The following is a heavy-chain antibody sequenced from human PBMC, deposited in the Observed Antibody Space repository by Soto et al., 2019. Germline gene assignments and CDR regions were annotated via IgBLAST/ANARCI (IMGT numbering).Heavy chain of an antibody. CDR3: VRDISHIIVTPFDL. D-gene: IGHD2-21*01. V-gene: IGHV3-48*03. CDR2: ISFRGTTI. J-gene: IGHJ4*02. Sequence: EVQLVESGGGFVQPGGSLRLSCAASGFTFSNFEMNWVRQVPGRGLEWLAYISFRGTTIYYADSVRGRFTISRDNAKNSVFLQMYSLGLEDTAIYYCVRDISHIIVTPFDLRGQGTLVSVSS. CDR1: GFTFSNFE.